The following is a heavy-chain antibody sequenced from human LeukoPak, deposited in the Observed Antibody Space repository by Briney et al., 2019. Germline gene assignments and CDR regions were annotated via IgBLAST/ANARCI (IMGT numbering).Heavy chain of an antibody. CDR1: GGSISSYY. CDR3: ARALLWFGELSYYSDY. D-gene: IGHD3-10*01. V-gene: IGHV4-59*01. Sequence: SETLSLTCTVSGGSISSYYWSWIRQPPGKGLEWIGYIYYSGSTNYNPSLKSRVTISVDTSKNQFSLKLSSVTAADTAVYYCARALLWFGELSYYSDYWGQGTLVTVSS. CDR2: IYYSGST. J-gene: IGHJ4*02.